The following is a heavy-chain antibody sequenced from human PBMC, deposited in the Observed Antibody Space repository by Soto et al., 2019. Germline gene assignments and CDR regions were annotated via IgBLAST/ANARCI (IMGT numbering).Heavy chain of an antibody. Sequence: ASVKVSCKASGYTFTGYYMHWVRQAPGQGLEWMGWINPNSGGTNYAQKLQGWVTMTRDTSISTAYMELSRLRSEDTAVYYCARYPRDYGDYVSDYWGQGTLVTVSS. J-gene: IGHJ4*02. CDR3: ARYPRDYGDYVSDY. CDR1: GYTFTGYY. D-gene: IGHD4-17*01. V-gene: IGHV1-2*04. CDR2: INPNSGGT.